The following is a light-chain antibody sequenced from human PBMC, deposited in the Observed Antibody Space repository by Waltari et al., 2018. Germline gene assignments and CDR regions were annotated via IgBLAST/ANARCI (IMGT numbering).Light chain of an antibody. CDR2: DDS. CDR1: NIENKA. Sequence: SGVLTQPPSVSVAPGQTAKITCRGDNIENKAVHWQQQRPGQAPVLVIYDDSDRPSGIPERFSGSNSGNTATLTISRVEAGDEADYFCQVWDRSNEDAHPYGVFGGGTKLTVL. CDR3: QVWDRSNEDAHPYGV. J-gene: IGLJ2*01. V-gene: IGLV3-21*02.